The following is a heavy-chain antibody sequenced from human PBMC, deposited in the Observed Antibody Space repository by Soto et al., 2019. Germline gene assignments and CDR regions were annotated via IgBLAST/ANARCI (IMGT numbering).Heavy chain of an antibody. V-gene: IGHV4-59*01. J-gene: IGHJ5*02. CDR1: GGSIRSYY. D-gene: IGHD4-4*01. CDR3: ARLKYSKWIGVDP. Sequence: QVQLQESGPGLVKPSETLSLTCAVSGGSIRSYYWTWIRQPPGKGLEWIGDIHFSGSTNYNPSLKSRVTTSVDTSENQFSLKLSSVTAADTAVYYCARLKYSKWIGVDPWGQGTLVTVSS. CDR2: IHFSGST.